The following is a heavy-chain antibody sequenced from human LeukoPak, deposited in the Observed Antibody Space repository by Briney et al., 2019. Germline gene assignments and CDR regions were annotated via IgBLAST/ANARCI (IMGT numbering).Heavy chain of an antibody. CDR1: GYTFTTYW. Sequence: GESLKISCKVSGYTFTTYWIAWVRQVPGKGLEWMGIIYPGDPDTRYSPSFQGQVTISADKSISTAYLQWSSLKASDTAMYYCARRVAAYKDYYYYYMDVWGKGTTVTVSS. CDR3: ARRVAAYKDYYYYYMDV. D-gene: IGHD6-6*01. CDR2: IYPGDPDT. J-gene: IGHJ6*03. V-gene: IGHV5-51*01.